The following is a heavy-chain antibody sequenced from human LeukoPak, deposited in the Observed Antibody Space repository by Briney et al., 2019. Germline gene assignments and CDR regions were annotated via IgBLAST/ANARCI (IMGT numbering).Heavy chain of an antibody. CDR1: GGSFSGYY. J-gene: IGHJ5*02. Sequence: SETLSLTCAVYGGSFSGYYWSWIRQPPGKGLEWIGEINHSGSTNYNPSLKSRVTISVDTSKNQFSLKLSSVTAADTAVYYCARDQRSVADHNWFDPWGQGTLVTVSS. D-gene: IGHD6-19*01. CDR3: ARDQRSVADHNWFDP. CDR2: INHSGST. V-gene: IGHV4-34*01.